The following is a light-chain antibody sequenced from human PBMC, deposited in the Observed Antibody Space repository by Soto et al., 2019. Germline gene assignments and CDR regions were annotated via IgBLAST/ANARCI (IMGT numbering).Light chain of an antibody. V-gene: IGKV1-5*03. J-gene: IGKJ4*01. Sequence: DIQMTQSPSTLSASVGDRVTITCRASQSISTWLAWYQQKPGKAPKLLIYKASSLESGVPSRFSGSGSGTEFTLTISSLQPDDFATYYCQQYNAFALTFGGGTKVEIK. CDR2: KAS. CDR3: QQYNAFALT. CDR1: QSISTW.